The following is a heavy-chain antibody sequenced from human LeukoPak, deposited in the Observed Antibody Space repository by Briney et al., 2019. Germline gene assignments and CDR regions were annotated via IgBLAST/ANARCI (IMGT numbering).Heavy chain of an antibody. J-gene: IGHJ4*02. D-gene: IGHD2-2*01. CDR2: IYYSGST. CDR3: ARVRGYCSSTICYRYYFDY. V-gene: IGHV4-30-4*01. CDR1: GGSISSGDYY. Sequence: SQTLSLTCTVSGGSISSGDYYWSWIRQPPGKGLEWIGYIYYSGSTYYNPSLKSRVTISVDTSKSQFSLKLTSVTAADTAVYYCARVRGYCSSTICYRYYFDYWGQGTLVTVSS.